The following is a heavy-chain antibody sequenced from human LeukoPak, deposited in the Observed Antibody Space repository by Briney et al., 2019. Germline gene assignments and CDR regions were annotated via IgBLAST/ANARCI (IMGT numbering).Heavy chain of an antibody. V-gene: IGHV3-21*01. CDR2: ISSSSSYI. J-gene: IGHJ4*02. CDR1: GFTFSSYG. Sequence: GGSLRLSCAASGFTFSSYGMHWVRQAPGKGLEWVSSISSSSSYIYYADSVKGRFTISRDNAKNSLYLQMNSLRAEDTAVYYCARDRAITMIVEIDYWGQGTLVTVSS. CDR3: ARDRAITMIVEIDY. D-gene: IGHD3-22*01.